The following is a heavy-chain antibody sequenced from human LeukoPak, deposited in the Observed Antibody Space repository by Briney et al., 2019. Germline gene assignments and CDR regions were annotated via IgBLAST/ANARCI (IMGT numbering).Heavy chain of an antibody. D-gene: IGHD2-2*01. CDR1: GYSFTDYY. CDR3: AREYCSSTSCYGPDY. Sequence: ASVKVSCKASGYSFTDYYMHWVRQAPGQGLEWMGWINPNSGGTNYAQKFQGRVTMTRDTSISTAYMELSRPRSDDTALYYCAREYCSSTSCYGPDYWGQGTLVTVSS. J-gene: IGHJ4*02. CDR2: INPNSGGT. V-gene: IGHV1-2*02.